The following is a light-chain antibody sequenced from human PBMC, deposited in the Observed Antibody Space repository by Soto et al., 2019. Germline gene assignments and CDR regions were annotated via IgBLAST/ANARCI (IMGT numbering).Light chain of an antibody. CDR3: QQYYDGPLT. CDR1: QSISSH. Sequence: EVVLTQSPATLSVSPGESVTLSCRASQSISSHLAWYQQKLGQAPGLLIYGASNRATGIPASFSGRGSGTEFTLPISSLQSEVFAVYSCQQYYDGPLTFGGGTKVEIK. V-gene: IGKV3-15*01. J-gene: IGKJ4*01. CDR2: GAS.